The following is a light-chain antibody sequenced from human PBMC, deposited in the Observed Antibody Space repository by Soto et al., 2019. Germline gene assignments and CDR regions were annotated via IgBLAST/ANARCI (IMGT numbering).Light chain of an antibody. Sequence: QSVLTQPPSASGTPGQRVTISCSGSSSNIGSNYVYWYQQLPGTAPKLLIYRNKQRPSGVPDRFSGSKSGTSASLAISGLRSEDEADYYCAAWDDSLSGPVVFGGGTQLTVL. J-gene: IGLJ2*01. V-gene: IGLV1-47*01. CDR2: RNK. CDR1: SSNIGSNY. CDR3: AAWDDSLSGPVV.